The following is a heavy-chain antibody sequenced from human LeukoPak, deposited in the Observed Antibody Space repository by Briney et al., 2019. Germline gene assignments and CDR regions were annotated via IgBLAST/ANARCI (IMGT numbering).Heavy chain of an antibody. J-gene: IGHJ4*02. CDR1: GYTFTSYG. Sequence: GASVKVSCKASGYTFTSYGISWVRQAPGQGLEWMGWICAYNGNTNYAQKLQGRVTMTTDTSTSTAYMELRSLRSDDTAVYYCARDVQSGYSYAPIDYWGQGTLVTVSS. CDR3: ARDVQSGYSYAPIDY. D-gene: IGHD5-18*01. V-gene: IGHV1-18*01. CDR2: ICAYNGNT.